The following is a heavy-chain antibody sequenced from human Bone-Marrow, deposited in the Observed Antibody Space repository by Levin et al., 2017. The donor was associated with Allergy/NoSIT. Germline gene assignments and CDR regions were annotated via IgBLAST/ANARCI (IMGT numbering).Heavy chain of an antibody. Sequence: GGSLRLSCAASGFTFSSYAMHWVRQAPGKGLEWVAVISYDGSNKYYADSVKGRFTISRDNPKNTMYLQMNSLRAEDTAVYYCARARQGSSLAPADYWGQGTLVTVSS. CDR3: ARARQGSSLAPADY. V-gene: IGHV3-30*04. CDR2: ISYDGSNK. D-gene: IGHD6-13*01. CDR1: GFTFSSYA. J-gene: IGHJ4*02.